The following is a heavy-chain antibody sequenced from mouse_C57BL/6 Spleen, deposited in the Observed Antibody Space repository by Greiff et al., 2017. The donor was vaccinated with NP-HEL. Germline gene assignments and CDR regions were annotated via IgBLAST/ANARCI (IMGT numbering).Heavy chain of an antibody. J-gene: IGHJ1*03. D-gene: IGHD2-5*01. CDR1: GFTFSSYA. CDR2: ISDGGSYT. Sequence: DVKLVESGGGLVKPGGSLKLSCAASGFTFSSYAMSWVRQTPEKRLEWVATISDGGSYTYYPDNVKGRFTISRDNAKNNLYLQMSHLKSEDTAMYYCASRTYYSNYWYFDVWGTGTTVTVSS. V-gene: IGHV5-4*03. CDR3: ASRTYYSNYWYFDV.